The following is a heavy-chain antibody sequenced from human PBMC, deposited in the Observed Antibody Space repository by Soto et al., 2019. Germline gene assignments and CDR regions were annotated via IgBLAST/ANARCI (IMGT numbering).Heavy chain of an antibody. CDR2: IYWDDSK. CDR3: AHAYGGRSLY. D-gene: IGHD1-26*01. V-gene: IGHV2-5*02. J-gene: IGHJ4*02. CDR1: GFSLTTDRVG. Sequence: QITLKESGPTLVKPTQTLTLTCTFSGFSLTTDRVGVGWIRQPPGEALEWLAVIYWDDSKTYRPSLESRLTITKDTSKIQVALTMTNMDSLDTATYYCAHAYGGRSLYWGQGTLATVSS.